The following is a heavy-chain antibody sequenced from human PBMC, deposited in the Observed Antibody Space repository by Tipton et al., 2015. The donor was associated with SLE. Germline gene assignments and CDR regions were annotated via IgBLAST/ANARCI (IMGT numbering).Heavy chain of an antibody. Sequence: TLSLTCAVYGGSFSGYYWSWIRQPPGKGLEWTGEINHSGSTNYNPSLKSRVTISVDTSKNQFSLRLSSVTAADTAVYYCARGAVTGGWDYWGQGTLVTVAS. CDR2: INHSGST. V-gene: IGHV4-34*01. D-gene: IGHD2-21*02. CDR3: ARGAVTGGWDY. J-gene: IGHJ4*02. CDR1: GGSFSGYY.